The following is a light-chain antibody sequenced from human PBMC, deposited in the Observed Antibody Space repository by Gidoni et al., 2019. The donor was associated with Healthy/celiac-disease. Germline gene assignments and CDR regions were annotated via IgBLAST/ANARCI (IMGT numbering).Light chain of an antibody. V-gene: IGKV1-13*02. CDR3: QQFNSYPQT. J-gene: IGKJ1*01. CDR2: DAS. CDR1: QGISSA. Sequence: AIQLTQSPSSLSASVGDRVTITCRASQGISSALAWYQQKPGKAPKLLIYDASSLESGVPSRFSGSGSGTDFTLTISSLQPEDFATYYCQQFNSYPQTFXXXTKVEIK.